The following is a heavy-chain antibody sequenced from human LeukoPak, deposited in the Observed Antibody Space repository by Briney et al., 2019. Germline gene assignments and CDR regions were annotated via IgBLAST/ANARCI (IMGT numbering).Heavy chain of an antibody. D-gene: IGHD1-26*01. CDR2: IYYTGST. V-gene: IGHV4-59*12. CDR1: GVSITNYY. CDR3: ARDSEERLAEEAHSYGMDV. J-gene: IGHJ6*02. Sequence: SETLSLTCTVSGVSITNYYWSWIRQPPGKGLEWIGYIYYTGSTNYNLSLRSRVTISVDTSKNQFSLKLSSVTAVDTAVYYCARDSEERLAEEAHSYGMDVWGQGTTVTVSS.